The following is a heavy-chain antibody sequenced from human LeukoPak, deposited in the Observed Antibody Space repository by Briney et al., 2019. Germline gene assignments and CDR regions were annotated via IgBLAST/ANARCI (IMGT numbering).Heavy chain of an antibody. J-gene: IGHJ4*02. Sequence: SQTLSLTCAISGDNVSSNSASWSWTRQSPSRSLEWLGRTYYRSKWYTEYGVSVGSRMTIDVDTSKNHFSLQLNSVTPEDTAVYYCARDLLVTTGYALGYWGQGTLVTVSS. V-gene: IGHV6-1*01. D-gene: IGHD1-1*01. CDR1: GDNVSSNSAS. CDR3: ARDLLVTTGYALGY. CDR2: TYYRSKWYT.